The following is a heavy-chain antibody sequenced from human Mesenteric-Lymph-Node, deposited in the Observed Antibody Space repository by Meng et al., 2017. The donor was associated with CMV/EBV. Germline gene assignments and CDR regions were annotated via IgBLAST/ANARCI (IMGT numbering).Heavy chain of an antibody. Sequence: SVKVSCKASGGTFSSYAISWVRQAPGQGLEWMGGIIPIFGTANYAQKVQGRVTMTTDRSTSTAYMELRSLRSDDTAVYYCAREYQLYSGSLDYWGQGTRVTVSS. CDR3: AREYQLYSGSLDY. D-gene: IGHD1-26*01. CDR2: IIPIFGTA. J-gene: IGHJ4*02. V-gene: IGHV1-69*05. CDR1: GGTFSSYA.